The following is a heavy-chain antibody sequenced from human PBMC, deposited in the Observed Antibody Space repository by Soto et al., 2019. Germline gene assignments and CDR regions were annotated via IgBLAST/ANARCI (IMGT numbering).Heavy chain of an antibody. Sequence: PSETLSLTCAVSGGSNSRGGYSWSWIRQPPGKGLEWIGYIYHSGSTYYNPSLKSRVTISVGTSKNQFSLKLSSVTAADTAVYYCARVLFGRGNWFDPWGQGTLVTVSS. CDR1: GGSNSRGGYS. V-gene: IGHV4-30-2*01. J-gene: IGHJ5*02. CDR3: ARVLFGRGNWFDP. CDR2: IYHSGST. D-gene: IGHD3-3*01.